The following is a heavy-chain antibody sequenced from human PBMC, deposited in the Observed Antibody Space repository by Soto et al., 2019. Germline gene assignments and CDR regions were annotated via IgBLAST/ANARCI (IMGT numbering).Heavy chain of an antibody. V-gene: IGHV3-7*01. CDR2: IKPDGSEK. CDR1: GFTFSTSW. CDR3: ADPLGLDV. Sequence: GGSLRLSCAASGFTFSTSWMSWVRQAPGKGLEWVATIKPDGSEKYYVDSVKGRFTISRDNAKNSLYLQMNCLRVEDTAGFYCADPLGLDVWGKGATVTVSS. D-gene: IGHD3-16*02. J-gene: IGHJ6*04.